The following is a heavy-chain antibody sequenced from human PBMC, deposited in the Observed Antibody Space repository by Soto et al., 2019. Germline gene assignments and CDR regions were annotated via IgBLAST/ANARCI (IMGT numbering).Heavy chain of an antibody. J-gene: IGHJ6*02. V-gene: IGHV3-48*03. CDR2: ISSSGSTI. CDR3: ARDFTIVGVVMDSYYYGMAV. Sequence: GGSLRLSCAASGFTLSSYEMNWVRQDPGKGLEWVSYISSSGSTIDYADSVKGRFTISRDNDKNSLYLQMNSLRAEDKAVYYCARDFTIVGVVMDSYYYGMAVWGQGATVTDS. CDR1: GFTLSSYE. D-gene: IGHD3-3*01.